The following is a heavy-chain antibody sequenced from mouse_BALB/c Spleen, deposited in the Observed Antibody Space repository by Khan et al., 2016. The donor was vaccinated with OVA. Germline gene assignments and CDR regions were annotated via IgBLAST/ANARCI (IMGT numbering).Heavy chain of an antibody. CDR2: IYPGNSDT. V-gene: IGHV1-5*01. CDR1: GYTFTNYW. Sequence: VQLKQSGTVLARPGASVKMSCKGSGYTFTNYWMHWVKQRPGQGLEWIGVIYPGNSDTNYNQKFKGKAKLTVVTSTSTANMELNSLTNEDSAVYYCSRNGFGNYESWDYWGQGTTLTVSS. CDR3: SRNGFGNYESWDY. J-gene: IGHJ2*01. D-gene: IGHD2-1*01.